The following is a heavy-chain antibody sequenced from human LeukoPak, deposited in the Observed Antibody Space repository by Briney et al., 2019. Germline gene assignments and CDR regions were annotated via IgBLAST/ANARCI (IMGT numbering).Heavy chain of an antibody. J-gene: IGHJ4*02. Sequence: ASVKVSCKASGYTFTGYYMHWVRQAPGQGLEWMGWINPNSGGTNYAQKFQGRVTMTRDTSISTAYMELSRLRSDDTAVYYCARVYGLAVAGLGYWGQGTLVTVSS. CDR3: ARVYGLAVAGLGY. CDR2: INPNSGGT. CDR1: GYTFTGYY. D-gene: IGHD6-19*01. V-gene: IGHV1-2*02.